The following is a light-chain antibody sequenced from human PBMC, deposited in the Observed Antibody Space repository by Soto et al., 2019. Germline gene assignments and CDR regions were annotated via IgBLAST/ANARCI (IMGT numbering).Light chain of an antibody. V-gene: IGKV3-20*01. J-gene: IGKJ1*01. CDR2: RTS. CDR1: QSVSSSY. CDR3: QQYDSSPRT. Sequence: EIVLTQSPVTLSLSPGERATLSCRASQSVSSSYLAWYQQKPGQAPRLLIYRTSNRATGIPGRFSGSGSGTAFTLTISRLEPEDFAVYWCQQYDSSPRTFGQGTKVEIK.